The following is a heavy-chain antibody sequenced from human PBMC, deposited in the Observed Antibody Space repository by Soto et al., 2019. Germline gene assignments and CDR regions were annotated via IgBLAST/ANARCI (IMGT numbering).Heavy chain of an antibody. CDR3: ARDHDIWRGQYYFDP. D-gene: IGHD3-22*01. Sequence: SXKVSFKASGYTXTNNGITLVRQAPGQGLEWMGWIITNSGQTDYAQNLQGRVTMTTDTATNTAYMELRSLRSYDSAVYYCARDHDIWRGQYYFDPWGQGTLGTVS. J-gene: IGHJ5*02. CDR2: IITNSGQT. CDR1: GYTXTNNG. V-gene: IGHV1-18*01.